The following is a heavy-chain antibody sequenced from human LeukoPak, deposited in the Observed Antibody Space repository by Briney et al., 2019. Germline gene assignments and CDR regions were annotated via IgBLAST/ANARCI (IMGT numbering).Heavy chain of an antibody. J-gene: IGHJ5*02. CDR1: GGSISSGGDS. CDR3: ARGYCSSGSCYDSYWFDP. V-gene: IGHV4-30-2*01. D-gene: IGHD2-15*01. CDR2: IYHSGST. Sequence: SQTLSLTCAVSGGSISSGGDSWSWIRQPPGKGLEWIGYIYHSGSTYYNPSLKSRVTISVDRSKNQFSLKLSSVTAADTAVYYCARGYCSSGSCYDSYWFDPWGQGTLVTVSS.